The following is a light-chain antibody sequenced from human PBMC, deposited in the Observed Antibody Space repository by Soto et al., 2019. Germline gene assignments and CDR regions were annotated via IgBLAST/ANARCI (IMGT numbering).Light chain of an antibody. V-gene: IGKV3-15*01. CDR3: QQLNKWPLA. CDR1: QAVSSN. CDR2: DAS. Sequence: EIVMTQSPATLSVSPGERATLSCRASQAVSSNLAWYQHKPGQAPRLLIYDASTRATGIPARFSGSGSGTEFTLTISNLQAEDFAIYYCQQLNKWPLAFGGVTKVEI. J-gene: IGKJ4*01.